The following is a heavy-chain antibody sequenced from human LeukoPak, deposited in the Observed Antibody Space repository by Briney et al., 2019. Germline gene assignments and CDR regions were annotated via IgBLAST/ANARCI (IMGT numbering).Heavy chain of an antibody. CDR2: INHSGST. Sequence: PSETLSLTCAVYGGSFSGYYWSWIRQPPGKGLEWIGEINHSGSTNYNPSLKSRVTISEDTSRNQFSLKLSSVTAADTAMYYCARSLVGATSYFDYWGQGTLVTVSS. CDR1: GGSFSGYY. CDR3: ARSLVGATSYFDY. V-gene: IGHV4-34*01. D-gene: IGHD1-26*01. J-gene: IGHJ4*02.